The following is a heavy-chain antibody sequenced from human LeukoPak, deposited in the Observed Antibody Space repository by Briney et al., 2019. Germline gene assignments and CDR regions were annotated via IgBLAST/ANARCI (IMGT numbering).Heavy chain of an antibody. CDR1: GSTFDEHG. J-gene: IGHJ4*02. CDR3: ASGDSSGWYFDS. Sequence: GGSLRLSCAAPGSTFDEHGMAWVRQAPGKGLQWVSGINDNGGSTGYADSVKGRFTISRDNNKNSLYLRMNSLRAEDTALYYCASGDSSGWYFDSWGQGTLVTVSS. CDR2: INDNGGST. V-gene: IGHV3-20*04. D-gene: IGHD6-19*01.